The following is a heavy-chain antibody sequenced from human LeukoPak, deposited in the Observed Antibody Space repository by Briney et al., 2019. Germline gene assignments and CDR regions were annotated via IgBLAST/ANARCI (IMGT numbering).Heavy chain of an antibody. CDR2: INPSGGST. J-gene: IGHJ5*02. D-gene: IGHD5-18*01. CDR3: ARDERDGGDTAMLGANNWFDP. Sequence: ASVKVSCKASGYTFTSYYMHWVRQAPGQGLEWMGIINPSGGSTSYAQKFQGRVTMTRDTSTSTVYMELSSLRSEDTAVYYCARDERDGGDTAMLGANNWFDPWGQGTLVTVSS. V-gene: IGHV1-46*01. CDR1: GYTFTSYY.